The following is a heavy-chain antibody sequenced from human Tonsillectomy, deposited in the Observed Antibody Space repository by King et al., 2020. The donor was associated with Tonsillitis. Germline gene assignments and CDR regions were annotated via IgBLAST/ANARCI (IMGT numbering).Heavy chain of an antibody. V-gene: IGHV3-23*04. CDR2: ISGSGGST. Sequence: VQLVESGGGLVQPGGSLRLSCAASGITFTSYVMSWVRQAPGKGLEWVSGISGSGGSTYYADSVKGRFTISRDNSKDTRYLQMSSLRAEDTAVYYCARDHHQVEWSYLYYYYYMDVGGKGTTVTVSS. D-gene: IGHD1-26*01. CDR3: ARDHHQVEWSYLYYYYYMDV. J-gene: IGHJ6*03. CDR1: GITFTSYV.